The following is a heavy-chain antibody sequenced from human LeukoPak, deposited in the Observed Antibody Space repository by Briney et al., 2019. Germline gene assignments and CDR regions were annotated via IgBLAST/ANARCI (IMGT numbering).Heavy chain of an antibody. CDR3: ARDGSGSYYDRGWFDP. D-gene: IGHD3-10*01. CDR2: MNPNSGNT. CDR1: AYTFTSYN. V-gene: IGHV1-8*01. J-gene: IGHJ5*02. Sequence: ASVKVSCKASAYTFTSYNINWARQATGQGLEWMGWMNPNSGNTGYAQKFQGRVTMTRNTSISTAYMELSSLTSEDTAVYYCARDGSGSYYDRGWFDPWGQGTLVTVSS.